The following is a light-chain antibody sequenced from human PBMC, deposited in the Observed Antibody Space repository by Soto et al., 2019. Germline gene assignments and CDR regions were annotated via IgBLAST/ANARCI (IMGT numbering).Light chain of an antibody. CDR1: QGVGSD. CDR3: QQYSNWPPWT. V-gene: IGKV3-15*01. CDR2: GAS. Sequence: EIVMTQSPATLSVSPGERATLSCRASQGVGSDLAWYQQKPVQSPRPLIHGASTRATGIPARFSGRRSGTEFTLPISSLQSADFAAYYCQQYSNWPPWTFGQGTKVDIK. J-gene: IGKJ1*01.